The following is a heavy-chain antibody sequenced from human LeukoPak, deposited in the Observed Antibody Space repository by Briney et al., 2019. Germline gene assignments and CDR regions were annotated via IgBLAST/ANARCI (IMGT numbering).Heavy chain of an antibody. D-gene: IGHD3-22*01. V-gene: IGHV3-33*01. CDR3: ARPFIGHSSGYYGY. Sequence: GRSLRLSCAASGFTFSSYGMHWVRQAPGKGLEWVAVIWYDGSNKYYADSVKGRFTISRDNSKNTLYLQMNSLRAEDTAVYYCARPFIGHSSGYYGYWGQGTLVTVSS. J-gene: IGHJ4*02. CDR1: GFTFSSYG. CDR2: IWYDGSNK.